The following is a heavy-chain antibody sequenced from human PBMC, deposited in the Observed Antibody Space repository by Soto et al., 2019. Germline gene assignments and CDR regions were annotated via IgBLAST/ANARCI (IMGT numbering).Heavy chain of an antibody. Sequence: EVQLLESGGGLVQPGGSLRLSCAASGFTFISYAMSWVRQAPGKGLEWVSGTSGGGEVAFYAASVKGRFTISRDNSKNTLYLQMNSLTAEATALYCWLNKTISTVTNPVYSYFDLWGRGTLVTVSS. V-gene: IGHV3-23*01. CDR3: LNKTISTVTNPVYSYFDL. CDR1: GFTFISYA. D-gene: IGHD4-17*01. CDR2: TSGGGEVA. J-gene: IGHJ2*01.